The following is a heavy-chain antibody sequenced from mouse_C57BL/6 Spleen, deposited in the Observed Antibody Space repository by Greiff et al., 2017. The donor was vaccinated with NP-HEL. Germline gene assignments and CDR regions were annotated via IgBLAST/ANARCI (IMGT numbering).Heavy chain of an antibody. V-gene: IGHV1-76*01. J-gene: IGHJ4*01. D-gene: IGHD4-1*01. CDR3: ASQDELGAMDY. CDR2: IYPGSGNT. Sequence: QVQLQQSGAELVRPGASVKLSCKASGYTFTDYSINWVKQRPGQGLEWIARIYPGSGNTYYNEKFKGKATLTAEKSSSTAYMQLSSLTSEDSAVDFCASQDELGAMDYWGQGTSVTVSS. CDR1: GYTFTDYS.